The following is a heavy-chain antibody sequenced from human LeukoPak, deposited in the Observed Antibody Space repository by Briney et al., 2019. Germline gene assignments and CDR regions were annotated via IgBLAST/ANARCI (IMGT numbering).Heavy chain of an antibody. V-gene: IGHV4-59*01. CDR1: GGSISSYY. D-gene: IGHD4-17*01. Sequence: PPETLSLTCTVSGGSISSYYWSWIRQPPGKGLEWIGYIYYSGSTNYNPSLKSRVTISVDTSRNQFSLKLSSVTAADTAVYYCARVIYDYGAFDIWGQGTMVTVSS. CDR3: ARVIYDYGAFDI. J-gene: IGHJ3*02. CDR2: IYYSGST.